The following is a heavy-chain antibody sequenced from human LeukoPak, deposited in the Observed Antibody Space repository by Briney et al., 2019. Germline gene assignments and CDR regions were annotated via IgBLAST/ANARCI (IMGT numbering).Heavy chain of an antibody. CDR2: FDPEDGET. J-gene: IGHJ4*02. D-gene: IGHD3-3*01. CDR3: ATGRFWSGHFDY. CDR1: GYTLTELS. V-gene: IGHV1-24*01. Sequence: ASVKVSCKVSGYTLTELSMHWVRQAPGKGLAWMGGFDPEDGETIYAQKFQGRVTMTEDTSTDTAYMELSSLRSEDTAVYYCATGRFWSGHFDYWGQGTLVTVSS.